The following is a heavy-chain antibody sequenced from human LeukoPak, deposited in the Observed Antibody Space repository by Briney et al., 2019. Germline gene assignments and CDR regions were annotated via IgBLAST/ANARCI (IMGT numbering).Heavy chain of an antibody. V-gene: IGHV3-66*01. D-gene: IGHD6-13*01. CDR2: FYSGCST. J-gene: IGHJ1*01. Sequence: GGSLRLSCAASGFTVSDNYMSWVRQAPGKGLEWVSVFYSGCSTRYADSVKGRFTISRDNSKNTLYLQLNSLRAEDTAVYFCASSSWSSEYFHYWGQGTLVTVSS. CDR3: ASSSWSSEYFHY. CDR1: GFTVSDNY.